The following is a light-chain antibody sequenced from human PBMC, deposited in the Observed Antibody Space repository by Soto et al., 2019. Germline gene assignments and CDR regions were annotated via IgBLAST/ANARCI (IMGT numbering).Light chain of an antibody. V-gene: IGKV1-12*01. J-gene: IGKJ4*01. CDR2: AAS. CDR3: QPACSLPLT. Sequence: DIQMTQSPSSLSVSVGDRVTITCRTSQSVASCLAWYQQKPGKAPKLLIYAASSLQTGVPSRFSGSGSGSDFTLTISSLQPEDFASYYCQPACSLPLTFGRGTKVEIK. CDR1: QSVASC.